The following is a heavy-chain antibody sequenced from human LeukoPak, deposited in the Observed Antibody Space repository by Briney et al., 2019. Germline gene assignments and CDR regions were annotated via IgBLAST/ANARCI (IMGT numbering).Heavy chain of an antibody. Sequence: PGGSLRLSCAASGFTFSSYWMHWVRQAPGKVLVWVSRMNDDGSSTSYADSLKGRFTISRDNAKNTLYLHMSNLRAEDTAVYYCAREGYGPDYYMDVWGKGTTVTISS. J-gene: IGHJ6*03. CDR1: GFTFSSYW. CDR3: AREGYGPDYYMDV. CDR2: MNDDGSST. V-gene: IGHV3-74*01. D-gene: IGHD5-18*01.